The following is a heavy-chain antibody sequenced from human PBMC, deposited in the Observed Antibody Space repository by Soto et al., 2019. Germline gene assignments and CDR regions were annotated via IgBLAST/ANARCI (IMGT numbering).Heavy chain of an antibody. CDR3: ARGLPNYSSLDS. J-gene: IGHJ4*02. Sequence: EVQLVESGGGLVQPGASLRLSCAASGFTFSSYWMHWIRQAPGKGLVWVSRVSSDGSSTVYATSVKGRLTISRDNAKNTLYLQMNSLSDEDTAVYYCARGLPNYSSLDSWGQGTLVTVSP. D-gene: IGHD4-4*01. CDR2: VSSDGSST. CDR1: GFTFSSYW. V-gene: IGHV3-74*01.